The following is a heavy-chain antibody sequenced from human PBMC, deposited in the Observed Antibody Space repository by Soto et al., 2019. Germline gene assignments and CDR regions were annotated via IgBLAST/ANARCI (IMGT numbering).Heavy chain of an antibody. D-gene: IGHD3-9*01. Sequence: PGGSLRLSCAASGFTFSSYAMSWVRQAPGKGLEWVSAISGSGGSTYYADSVKGRFTISRDNSKNTLYLQMNSLRAEDTAVYYCAKNRYFDWLSPLDAFDIWGQGTMVTVSS. CDR1: GFTFSSYA. V-gene: IGHV3-23*01. CDR3: AKNRYFDWLSPLDAFDI. J-gene: IGHJ3*02. CDR2: ISGSGGST.